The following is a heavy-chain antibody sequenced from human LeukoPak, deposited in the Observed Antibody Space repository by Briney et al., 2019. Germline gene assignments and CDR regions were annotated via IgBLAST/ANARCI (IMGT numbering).Heavy chain of an antibody. CDR3: ARDYAKTFYWYFDL. Sequence: PGGSLRLSCAASGFTFSSYAMHWVRQAPGKGLEWVAVISYDGSNEYYADSVKGRFTISRDNSKNMLYLQMNSLRAEDTAVYYCARDYAKTFYWYFDLWGCGTLVTVSS. CDR1: GFTFSSYA. D-gene: IGHD2/OR15-2a*01. J-gene: IGHJ2*01. CDR2: ISYDGSNE. V-gene: IGHV3-30-3*01.